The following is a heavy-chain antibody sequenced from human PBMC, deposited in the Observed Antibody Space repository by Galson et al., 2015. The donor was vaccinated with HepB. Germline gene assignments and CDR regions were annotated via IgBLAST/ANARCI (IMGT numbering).Heavy chain of an antibody. D-gene: IGHD2-2*01. CDR2: ISSSSTYI. J-gene: IGHJ6*02. V-gene: IGHV3-21*01. CDR3: ARDGSIGSTSYGMDV. Sequence: SLRLSCAASGFTFSSYIMNWVRQAPGKGLEWVSSISSSSTYIYYADSVKGRFTISRDNAKNSLFLQMNSLRAEDTAVYYCARDGSIGSTSYGMDVWGQGTTVTVPS. CDR1: GFTFSSYI.